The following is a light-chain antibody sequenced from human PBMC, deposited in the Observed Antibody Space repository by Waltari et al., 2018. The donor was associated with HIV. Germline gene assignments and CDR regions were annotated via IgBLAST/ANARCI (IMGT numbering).Light chain of an antibody. J-gene: IGKJ3*01. V-gene: IGKV1-39*01. CDR2: SAT. Sequence: DIQLTQSPSPLSASVGDRVTITCRASQTILDYVNWYQQKPGKPPKLLIYSATSLQPGVPSRFSGSGSGTDFALTISSLQPEDFAIYYCEQIYTFPLFSFGPGTKVDIK. CDR1: QTILDY. CDR3: EQIYTFPLFS.